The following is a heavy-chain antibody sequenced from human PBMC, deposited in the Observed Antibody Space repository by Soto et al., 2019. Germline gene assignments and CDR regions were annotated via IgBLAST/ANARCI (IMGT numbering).Heavy chain of an antibody. V-gene: IGHV1-2*02. CDR1: GYTFTGYY. J-gene: IGHJ3*02. Sequence: QVQLVQSGAEVKKPGASVKVSCKASGYTFTGYYMHWVRQAPGQGLEWMGWINPNSRGTNYAQKFQGSVTMTRDTSISTAYMELSRLRSDDTAVYYCARDIFEVGLGHDAFDIWGQGTMVTVSS. CDR3: ARDIFEVGLGHDAFDI. CDR2: INPNSRGT. D-gene: IGHD6-19*01.